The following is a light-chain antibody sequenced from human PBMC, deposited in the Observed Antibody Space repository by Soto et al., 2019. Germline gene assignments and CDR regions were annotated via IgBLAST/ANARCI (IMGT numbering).Light chain of an antibody. CDR2: VTS. J-gene: IGKJ4*01. Sequence: IQLTQSPSSLSASVGDRVTITCQASQGVSSYLAWYQQKPGKAPNLLIYVTSTLQSGVPSRFSGSGSGTDFTLTISSLQPEDFATYYCQQHNSYPFTFGGGTKVEIK. CDR1: QGVSSY. CDR3: QQHNSYPFT. V-gene: IGKV1-9*01.